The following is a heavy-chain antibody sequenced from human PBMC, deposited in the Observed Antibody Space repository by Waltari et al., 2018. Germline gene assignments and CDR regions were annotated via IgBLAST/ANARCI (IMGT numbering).Heavy chain of an antibody. V-gene: IGHV5-51*01. J-gene: IGHJ4*02. CDR2: IYPGDPET. Sequence: EVQLVQSGVEVKKPGESLKISCLGSGYKFSSYWIAWVRQVPGKGLEWVGIIYPGDPETRYSPSFQGQVTMSVDKSATTAYLQWTNMKASDTAMYYCARQSRSSDWYDYWGQGTLITVSS. D-gene: IGHD3-9*01. CDR1: GYKFSSYW. CDR3: ARQSRSSDWYDY.